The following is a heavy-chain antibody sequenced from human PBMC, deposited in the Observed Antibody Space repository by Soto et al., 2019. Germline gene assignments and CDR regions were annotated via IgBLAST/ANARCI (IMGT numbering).Heavy chain of an antibody. Sequence: SQTLSLTCGISGDSVSSNTAGWSWIRQSPSRSLERMGRTYYRSKWYYDYAASVEGRITINPDTSKNQISLQLNSVTAADTSVYYCARLLHDNRGYYYFDYWGRGTLVTVSS. V-gene: IGHV6-1*01. D-gene: IGHD3-22*01. CDR2: TYYRSKWYY. CDR3: ARLLHDNRGYYYFDY. J-gene: IGHJ4*02. CDR1: GDSVSSNTAG.